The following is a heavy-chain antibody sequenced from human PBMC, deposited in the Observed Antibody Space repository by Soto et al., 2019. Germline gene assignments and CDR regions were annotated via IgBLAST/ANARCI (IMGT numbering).Heavy chain of an antibody. Sequence: GGSLRLSCAASGFTFSGSAMHWVRQASGKGLEWVGRIRSKANSYATAYAASVKGRFTISRDDSKNTAYLQMNSLKTEDTAMYYCTRNGRVGATMTNDYWGQGTLVTVSS. V-gene: IGHV3-73*01. CDR2: IRSKANSYAT. D-gene: IGHD1-26*01. J-gene: IGHJ4*02. CDR3: TRNGRVGATMTNDY. CDR1: GFTFSGSA.